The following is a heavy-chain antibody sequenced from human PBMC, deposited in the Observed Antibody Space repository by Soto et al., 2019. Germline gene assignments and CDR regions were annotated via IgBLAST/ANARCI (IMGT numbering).Heavy chain of an antibody. V-gene: IGHV4-31*11. CDR2: IYHSGTT. J-gene: IGHJ4*02. CDR1: GDSISSDGYY. CDR3: ASVTTEFVY. D-gene: IGHD3-22*01. Sequence: QLQLEESGPGLVKPSQTLSLTCAVSGDSISSDGYYWSWIRQHPGKCLEWIGHIYHSGTTYYNPALKSQVSISIDTSKIQCSLHVTSGTSADTAVYYCASVTTEFVYWGLGTLVTVSS.